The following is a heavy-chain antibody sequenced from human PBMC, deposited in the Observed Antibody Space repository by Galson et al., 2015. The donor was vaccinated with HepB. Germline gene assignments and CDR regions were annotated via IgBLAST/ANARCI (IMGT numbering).Heavy chain of an antibody. V-gene: IGHV1-2*02. CDR1: GYTFTGYY. J-gene: IGHJ6*02. CDR2: INPNSGGT. D-gene: IGHD3-3*01. CDR3: ARIIGEWLLPNDRSNYYYYGMDV. Sequence: SVKVSCKASGYTFTGYYMHWVRQAPGQGLKWMGWINPNSGGTNYAQKFQGRVTMTRDTSISTAYMELSRLRSDDTAVYYCARIIGEWLLPNDRSNYYYYGMDVWGQGTTVTVSS.